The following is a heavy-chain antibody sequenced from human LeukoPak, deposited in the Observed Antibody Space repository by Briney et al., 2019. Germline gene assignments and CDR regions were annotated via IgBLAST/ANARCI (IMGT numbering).Heavy chain of an antibody. V-gene: IGHV1-69*05. J-gene: IGHJ5*02. CDR2: ILPIFGTA. CDR3: ARESGITIFGVVIDNNWFDP. D-gene: IGHD3-3*01. Sequence: GASVNVSCKASGGTFSSYAISWVRQAPGQGLAWMGMILPIFGTANYAQKFQDRVKITTDECTSTAYMALSSLKSEDTAVYYCARESGITIFGVVIDNNWFDPWGQGTLVTVSA. CDR1: GGTFSSYA.